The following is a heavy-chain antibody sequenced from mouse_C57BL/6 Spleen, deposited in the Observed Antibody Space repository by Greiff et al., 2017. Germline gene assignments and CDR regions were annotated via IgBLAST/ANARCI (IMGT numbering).Heavy chain of an antibody. Sequence: QVQLQQSGAELVRPGTSVKMSCKASGYTFTNYWIGWAKQRPGHGLEWIGDIYPGGGYTNYNEKFKGKATLTADKSSSTAYMQFSSLTSEDSAIYYWARGSGYGFDYWGQGTTLTVSS. CDR2: IYPGGGYT. V-gene: IGHV1-63*01. D-gene: IGHD3-2*02. CDR1: GYTFTNYW. CDR3: ARGSGYGFDY. J-gene: IGHJ2*01.